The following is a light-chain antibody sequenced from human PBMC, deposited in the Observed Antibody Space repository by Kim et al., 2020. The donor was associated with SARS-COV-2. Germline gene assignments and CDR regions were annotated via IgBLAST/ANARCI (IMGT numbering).Light chain of an antibody. J-gene: IGKJ1*01. CDR3: QQYATSPPT. CDR1: EVVTSNF. Sequence: SPGEGATLSCTASEVVTSNFLAWYQQKPGHTPRLLIYDASNRATGIPDRFSGSGSVTDFSLTISRLEPEDFVVYYCQQYATSPPTFGQGTKVDIK. V-gene: IGKV3-20*01. CDR2: DAS.